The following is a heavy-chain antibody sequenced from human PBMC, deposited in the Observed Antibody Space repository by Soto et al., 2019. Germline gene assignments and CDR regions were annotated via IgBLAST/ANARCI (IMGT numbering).Heavy chain of an antibody. CDR1: GFSVSTFG. V-gene: IGHV3-30*03. Sequence: QVQLVESGGGVVQPGRSLRLSCVVSGFSVSTFGMHWVRQAPGKGLEWVAVISRDGNTKFYADSVKGRFTISRDNFRNTLFLEMNSLRGDDMAVYYCTGEVATGYWGQGTLVTVSS. J-gene: IGHJ4*02. D-gene: IGHD2-8*02. CDR3: TGEVATGY. CDR2: ISRDGNTK.